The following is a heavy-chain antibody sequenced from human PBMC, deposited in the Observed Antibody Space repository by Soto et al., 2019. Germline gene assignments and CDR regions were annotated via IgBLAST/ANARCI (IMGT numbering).Heavy chain of an antibody. D-gene: IGHD3-3*01. CDR1: GFSLNTSGVG. CDR2: IYWDDDK. J-gene: IGHJ4*02. CDR3: AHRVLRTVFGLVTTTAIYFDF. Sequence: QITLNESGPTVVRPTETLTLTCRFSGFSLNTSGVGVGWIRQSPGKAPERLALIYWDDDKRYSASLKSRLTITKDTSKNQVVLTVSDLDPTDTATYYCAHRVLRTVFGLVTTTAIYFDFWGQGTPVAVSS. V-gene: IGHV2-5*02.